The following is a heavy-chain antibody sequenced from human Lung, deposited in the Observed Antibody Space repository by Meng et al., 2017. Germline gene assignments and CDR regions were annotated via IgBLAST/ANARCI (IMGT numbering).Heavy chain of an antibody. D-gene: IGHD3-16*01. Sequence: QVQLVQSGAEVKKPGSSRKVACKASGVTVSRYSFSWVRQAPGQGPEWMGRIIPILERANYAQKFQGRVTITADISTTTAYMEMRSLRSEDTAVYYCASAMGNYVPATNEWTPSYFDYWGRGTLVTVSS. V-gene: IGHV1-69*02. J-gene: IGHJ4*02. CDR2: IIPILERA. CDR1: GVTVSRYS. CDR3: ASAMGNYVPATNEWTPSYFDY.